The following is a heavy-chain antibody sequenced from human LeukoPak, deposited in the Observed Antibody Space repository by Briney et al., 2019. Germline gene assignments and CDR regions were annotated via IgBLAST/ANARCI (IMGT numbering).Heavy chain of an antibody. CDR1: GGSISSGGYS. CDR3: ARGGYYYDSSGYYNWYFDL. D-gene: IGHD3-22*01. V-gene: IGHV4-30-2*01. CDR2: IYHSGST. J-gene: IGHJ2*01. Sequence: PSETLSLTCAVSGGSISSGGYSWSWIRQPPGKGLEWIGYIYHSGSTYYNPSLKSRVTISVDRSKNQFSLKLSSVTAADTAVYYCARGGYYYDSSGYYNWYFDLWGRGTLVTVSS.